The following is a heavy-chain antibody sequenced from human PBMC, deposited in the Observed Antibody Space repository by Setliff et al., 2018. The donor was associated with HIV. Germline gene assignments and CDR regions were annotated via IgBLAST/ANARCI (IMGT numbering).Heavy chain of an antibody. CDR3: ARESPSSSWFYFNF. V-gene: IGHV4-34*01. CDR2: INHRGST. Sequence: SETLSLTCAVYGGSFSDYYWTWIRQSPGKGLEWIGEINHRGSTNYNPSLKSRVTVSVDTSKNQFSLKLGSVTAADTAVYYCARESPSSSWFYFNFWGQGTLVTVSS. D-gene: IGHD6-13*01. CDR1: GGSFSDYY. J-gene: IGHJ4*02.